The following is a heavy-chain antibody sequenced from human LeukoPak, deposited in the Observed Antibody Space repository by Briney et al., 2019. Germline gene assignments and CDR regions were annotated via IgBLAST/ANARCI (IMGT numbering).Heavy chain of an antibody. CDR3: ATDRAIAGPTTADY. V-gene: IGHV3-74*01. Sequence: GGSLRLSCAASGFTFSRFCMHWVRQAPGKGLVWVSRINTDGSNTIYADSVKGRFTISRDNAKNTLYLQVNSLRAEDTAVYYCATDRAIAGPTTADYWGQGTLVTVPS. J-gene: IGHJ4*02. CDR1: GFTFSRFC. CDR2: INTDGSNT. D-gene: IGHD1-20*01.